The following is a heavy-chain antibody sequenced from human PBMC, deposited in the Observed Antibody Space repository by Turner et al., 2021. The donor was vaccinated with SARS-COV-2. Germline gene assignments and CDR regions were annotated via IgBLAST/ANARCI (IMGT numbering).Heavy chain of an antibody. CDR2: IHHYGGT. J-gene: IGHJ4*02. CDR1: GGPFSGANW. D-gene: IGHD2-21*01. V-gene: IGHV4-4*02. Sequence: QVHLQESGPGLVRPSGTLSLTCTVSGGPFSGANWWNWVRQAPGKGLEWIGEIHHYGGTNYNPSLKSRVSISLDDSKRQFSLILNSATAADTAVYYCARGGGYCLDYWGQGMLVTASS. CDR3: ARGGGYCLDY.